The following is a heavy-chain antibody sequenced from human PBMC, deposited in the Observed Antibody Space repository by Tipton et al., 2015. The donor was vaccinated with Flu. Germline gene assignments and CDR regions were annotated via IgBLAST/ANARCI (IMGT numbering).Heavy chain of an antibody. V-gene: IGHV3-33*01. CDR3: ARDQAMVRGVMPEFDY. CDR1: GFTFSSYG. D-gene: IGHD3-10*01. CDR2: IWYDGSNK. J-gene: IGHJ4*02. Sequence: QLVQSGGGVVQPGRSLRLSCAASGFTFSSYGMHWVRQAPGKGLEWVAVIWYDGSNKYYADSVKGRFTISRDNSKNTLYLQMNSLRAEDTAVYYCARDQAMVRGVMPEFDYWGQGTLVTVSS.